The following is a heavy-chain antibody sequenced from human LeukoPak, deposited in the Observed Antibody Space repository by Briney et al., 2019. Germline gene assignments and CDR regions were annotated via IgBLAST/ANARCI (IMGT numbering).Heavy chain of an antibody. J-gene: IGHJ4*02. D-gene: IGHD3-3*01. CDR1: GGSISSYY. Sequence: PSETLSLTCTVSGGSISSYYWSWIRQPPGKGLEWIGYIYYSGSTNYNPSLKSRVAISVDTSKNQFSLKLSSVTAADTAVYYCAGKPDFWSGYDYWGQGTLVTVSS. CDR3: AGKPDFWSGYDY. V-gene: IGHV4-59*01. CDR2: IYYSGST.